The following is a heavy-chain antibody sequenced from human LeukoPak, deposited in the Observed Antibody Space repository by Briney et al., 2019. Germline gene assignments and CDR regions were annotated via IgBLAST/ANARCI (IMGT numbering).Heavy chain of an antibody. D-gene: IGHD6-13*01. V-gene: IGHV3-30*18. CDR3: AKDSHKLVPPYYFAY. CDR2: ISYDGSNK. J-gene: IGHJ4*02. CDR1: GFTFSSYG. Sequence: PGGSLRLSCAASGFTFSSYGMHWVRQAPGKGLEWVAVISYDGSNKYYADSVKGRFTISRDNSKNTLYLQMNSLRAEDTAVYYCAKDSHKLVPPYYFAYWGKGTLATVS.